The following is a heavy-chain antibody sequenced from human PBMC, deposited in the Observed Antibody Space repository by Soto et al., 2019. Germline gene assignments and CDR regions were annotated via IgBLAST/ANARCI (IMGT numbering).Heavy chain of an antibody. CDR3: GRGRYGDY. CDR2: ISAHNGNT. J-gene: IGHJ4*02. CDR1: GYAFTTYG. V-gene: IGHV1-18*01. D-gene: IGHD1-1*01. Sequence: QVHLVQSGAEVKKPGASVKVSCQGSGYAFTTYGTTWVRQAPGQGLEWMGWISAHNGNTNYAQKLQGRVTVTRDTSTRPAYMELWSLRYDDTAVYYCGRGRYGDYWGQGALVTVSS.